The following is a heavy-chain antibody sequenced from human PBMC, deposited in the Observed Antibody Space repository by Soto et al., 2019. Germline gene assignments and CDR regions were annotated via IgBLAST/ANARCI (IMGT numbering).Heavy chain of an antibody. J-gene: IGHJ6*02. CDR3: ARDQNRGLPYSSGWNPLVLDGMDV. Sequence: QVQLQESGPGLVKPSETLSLTCTVSGCSITNYYWSWIRQSPGKGLEWMGCIYYTGSTNYNPSLKSRVTISVDMFKNQFSLSLRSVTAADTAVYYCARDQNRGLPYSSGWNPLVLDGMDVWGQGTTVTVYS. D-gene: IGHD6-19*01. CDR2: IYYTGST. V-gene: IGHV4-59*01. CDR1: GCSITNYY.